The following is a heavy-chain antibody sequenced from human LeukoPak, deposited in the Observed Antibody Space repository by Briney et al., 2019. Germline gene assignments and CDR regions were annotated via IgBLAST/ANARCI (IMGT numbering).Heavy chain of an antibody. D-gene: IGHD7-27*01. CDR1: GGSFSSSA. J-gene: IGHJ3*02. CDR3: ARDTPGDLDAFDI. V-gene: IGHV1-69*01. CDR2: IIPIFGTA. Sequence: ALVKVSCKASGGSFSSSAITWVRQAPGQGLQWMGGIIPIFGTANYAQKFQGRVTITADESTSTAYMELSSLRSEDTAVYYCARDTPGDLDAFDIWGQGTMVTVSS.